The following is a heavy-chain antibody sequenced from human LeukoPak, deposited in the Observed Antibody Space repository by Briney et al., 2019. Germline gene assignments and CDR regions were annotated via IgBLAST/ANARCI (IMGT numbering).Heavy chain of an antibody. D-gene: IGHD6-19*01. CDR3: ARVGVSIAVAGYYFDY. J-gene: IGHJ4*02. CDR2: INHSGST. V-gene: IGHV4-34*01. Sequence: PSETLSLTCAVYGGSFSGYYWSWIRQPPGKGLEWIGEINHSGSTNYNPSLKSRVTISVDTSKSQFSLKLSSVTAADTAVYYCARVGVSIAVAGYYFDYWGQGTLVTVSS. CDR1: GGSFSGYY.